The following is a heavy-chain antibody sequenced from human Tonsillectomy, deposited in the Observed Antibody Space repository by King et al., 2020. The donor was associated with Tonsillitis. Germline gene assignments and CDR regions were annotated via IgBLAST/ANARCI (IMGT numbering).Heavy chain of an antibody. CDR3: ARGRTRVAVT. CDR1: GGSISSYY. Sequence: QLQESGPGLVKPSETLSLTCTVSGGSISSYYWSWIRQPPGKGLEWIGYIYYSGRTNYNPSLKSRVTISVDTSKNQFSLKLSSVTAADTAVYYCARGRTRVAVTWGQGTLVTVSS. D-gene: IGHD6-19*01. J-gene: IGHJ5*02. CDR2: IYYSGRT. V-gene: IGHV4-59*01.